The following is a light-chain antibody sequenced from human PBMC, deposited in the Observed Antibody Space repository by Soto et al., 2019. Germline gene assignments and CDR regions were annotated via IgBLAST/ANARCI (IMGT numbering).Light chain of an antibody. Sequence: EIVLTQSPATLSLSPGERATLSCRASQSVNTYLAWYQHKPGQAPRLLIYDASNRATGIPGRFRGSGSGTDFTLTITSLEPEDFAVYYCQQRSTWLTFGGGTKVEIK. V-gene: IGKV3-11*01. CDR2: DAS. J-gene: IGKJ4*01. CDR3: QQRSTWLT. CDR1: QSVNTY.